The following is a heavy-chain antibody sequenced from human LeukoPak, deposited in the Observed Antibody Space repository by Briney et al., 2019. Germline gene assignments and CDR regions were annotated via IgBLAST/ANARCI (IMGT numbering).Heavy chain of an antibody. Sequence: GGSLRLSCAASGFSFSSYEMNWVRQAPGKGLEWISYISASGTLTHYADSVEGRFTISRDNAKNSLYLQMNSLRAEDTAVYYCARHLSGVTGYTYGRGIDYWGQGTLVTVSS. CDR3: ARHLSGVTGYTYGRGIDY. V-gene: IGHV3-48*03. CDR1: GFSFSSYE. D-gene: IGHD5-18*01. J-gene: IGHJ4*02. CDR2: ISASGTLT.